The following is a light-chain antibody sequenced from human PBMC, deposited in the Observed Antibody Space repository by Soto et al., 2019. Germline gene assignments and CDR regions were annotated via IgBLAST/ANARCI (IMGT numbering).Light chain of an antibody. CDR3: QQRMNWPLT. Sequence: DIQMTQSPSTLSASVGDRVTITCRASQSISSWLAWYQQKPGKAPKLLIYDASSLESGVPSRFSGSGSGTDFTLTISRLEPEDFAVYYCQQRMNWPLTFGQGTRLEI. V-gene: IGKV1-5*01. J-gene: IGKJ5*01. CDR1: QSISSW. CDR2: DAS.